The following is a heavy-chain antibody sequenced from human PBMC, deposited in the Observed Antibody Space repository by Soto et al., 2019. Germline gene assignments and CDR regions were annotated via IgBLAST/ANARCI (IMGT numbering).Heavy chain of an antibody. J-gene: IGHJ4*02. CDR2: IYYSGST. V-gene: IGHV4-31*03. CDR3: ARVGGVVEGAYYYDSSGYYYFDY. CDR1: GGSISGGGYY. Sequence: SETLSLTCTVSGGSISGGGYYWSWIRQHPGKGLEWIGYIYYSGSTYYNPSLKSRVTISVDTSKNQFSLKLSSVTAADTAVYYCARVGGVVEGAYYYDSSGYYYFDYWGQGTLVTVSS. D-gene: IGHD3-22*01.